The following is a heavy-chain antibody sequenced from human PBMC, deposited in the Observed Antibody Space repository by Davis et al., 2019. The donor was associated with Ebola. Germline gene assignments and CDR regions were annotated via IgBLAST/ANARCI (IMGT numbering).Heavy chain of an antibody. V-gene: IGHV3-73*01. CDR1: GFTFSGSA. J-gene: IGHJ4*02. Sequence: GGSLRLSCAASGFTFSGSAMHWVRQASGKGLEWVGRIRGKANSYATAYAASVKGRFTISRDDSKNTAYLQMNSLKTEDTAVYYCTGATTEDYWGQGTLVTVSS. CDR2: IRGKANSYAT. CDR3: TGATTEDY. D-gene: IGHD1-26*01.